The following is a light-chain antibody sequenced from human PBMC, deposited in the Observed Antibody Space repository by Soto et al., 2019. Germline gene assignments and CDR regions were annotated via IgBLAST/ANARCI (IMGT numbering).Light chain of an antibody. CDR3: QQYDNL. CDR1: QDISNY. CDR2: DAS. V-gene: IGKV1-33*01. Sequence: DIQMTQSPSSLSASVGDRVTITCQASQDISNYLNWYQQKPGKAPELLIYDASNLETGIPSRFSGSGSGTDFTFTISRLQPEDIATYYCQQYDNLFGQGTKLEI. J-gene: IGKJ2*01.